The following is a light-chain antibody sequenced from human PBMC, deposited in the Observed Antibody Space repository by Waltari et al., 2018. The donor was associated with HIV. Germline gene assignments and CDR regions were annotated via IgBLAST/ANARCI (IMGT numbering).Light chain of an antibody. Sequence: DIVMSQSPDSLAVSLGERATINCTSSQSVLKRSNRSKTYLAWYKQEVGQPPMLLIYWASVRASGVPERFSGSGSGTDFSLTITNLQADDVALYYCQQYYDHPRTFGQGTKLEI. J-gene: IGKJ2*02. CDR1: QSVLKRSNRSKTY. CDR2: WAS. V-gene: IGKV4-1*01. CDR3: QQYYDHPRT.